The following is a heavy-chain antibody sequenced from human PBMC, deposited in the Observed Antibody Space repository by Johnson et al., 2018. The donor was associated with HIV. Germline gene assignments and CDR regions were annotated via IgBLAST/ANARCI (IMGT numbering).Heavy chain of an antibody. CDR2: IYSGGST. J-gene: IGHJ3*02. D-gene: IGHD2-21*01. V-gene: IGHV3-66*03. Sequence: MLLVESGGGLIQPGGSLRLSCAASGFTVSSNYMSWVRQAPGKGLEWVSVIYSGGSTYYADSVKGRFSISRNNSRNTLYLQMNTLRTEDTALYYCAKVGRIVVAIGNDAFDIWGQGTMVTVSS. CDR3: AKVGRIVVAIGNDAFDI. CDR1: GFTVSSNY.